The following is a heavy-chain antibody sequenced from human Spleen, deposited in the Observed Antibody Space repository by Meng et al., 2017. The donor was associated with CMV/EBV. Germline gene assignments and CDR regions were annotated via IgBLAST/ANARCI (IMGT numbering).Heavy chain of an antibody. CDR3: AKGTIFQWGDGIDM. CDR1: GFTFSSYA. Sequence: GESLKISCAASGFTFSSYAMHWVRQAPGKGLEWVAVISYDGSNKYYADSVKGRFTTSRDNAENTMSLQMNSLRVEDTAVYYCAKGTIFQWGDGIDMWGQGTMVTVSS. J-gene: IGHJ3*02. D-gene: IGHD3-3*01. V-gene: IGHV3-30-3*01. CDR2: ISYDGSNK.